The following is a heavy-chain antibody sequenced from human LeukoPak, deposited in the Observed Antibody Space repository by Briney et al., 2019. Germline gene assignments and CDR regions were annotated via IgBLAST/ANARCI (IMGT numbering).Heavy chain of an antibody. V-gene: IGHV1-69*13. CDR2: IIPIFGTA. Sequence: GASVKVSGKASGGTFSSYAISWVRQAPGQGLEWMGGIIPIFGTANYAQKFQGRVTITADESTSTAYMELSSLRSEDTAVYYCARGGLRYFDWLSHNWFDPWGQGTLVTVSS. CDR1: GGTFSSYA. CDR3: ARGGLRYFDWLSHNWFDP. D-gene: IGHD3-9*01. J-gene: IGHJ5*02.